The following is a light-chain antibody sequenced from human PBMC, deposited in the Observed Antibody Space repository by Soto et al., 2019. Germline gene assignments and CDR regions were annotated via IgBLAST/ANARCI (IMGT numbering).Light chain of an antibody. CDR2: DAS. Sequence: EIVLTQSPATLSLSPGERATLSCRASQSVSSYSAWYQQKPGQAPRLLIYDASNRATAIPARFSGSGSGTDFTLTISSLEPEDFAVYYCHQRSNWPPEITFGQGTRLEI. CDR3: HQRSNWPPEIT. V-gene: IGKV3-11*01. J-gene: IGKJ5*01. CDR1: QSVSSY.